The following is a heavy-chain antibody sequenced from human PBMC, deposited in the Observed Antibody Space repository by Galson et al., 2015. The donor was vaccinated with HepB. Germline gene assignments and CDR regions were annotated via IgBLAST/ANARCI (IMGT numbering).Heavy chain of an antibody. CDR2: IYWDDEK. D-gene: IGHD6-19*01. CDR1: DFSFSMSGVA. V-gene: IGHV2-5*02. Sequence: PALVKPTQTLTLTCSFSDFSFSMSGVAVSWIRQPPGKALEWLALIYWDDEKLYNPSLKNRLSVTKDTSKNQVFLTVTNVDPADTATYHCAHRRKKWLFDYWGPGTPVTVSS. J-gene: IGHJ4*02. CDR3: AHRRKKWLFDY.